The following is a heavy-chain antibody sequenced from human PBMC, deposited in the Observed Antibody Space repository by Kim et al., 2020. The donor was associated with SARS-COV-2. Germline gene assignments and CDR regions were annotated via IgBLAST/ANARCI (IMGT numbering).Heavy chain of an antibody. J-gene: IGHJ4*02. CDR2: IPYDGSRK. CDR1: GFSFSNNG. Sequence: GGSLRLSCAAFGFSFSNNGMHWVRQAPGKGLEWVAVIPYDGSRKYYADSVKGRFTISRDNSKNTLYLQMSSLRVEDTAVYYCAKARVGGGNGWSRPDFDYWGQGTLVTVSS. V-gene: IGHV3-30*18. D-gene: IGHD6-19*01. CDR3: AKARVGGGNGWSRPDFDY.